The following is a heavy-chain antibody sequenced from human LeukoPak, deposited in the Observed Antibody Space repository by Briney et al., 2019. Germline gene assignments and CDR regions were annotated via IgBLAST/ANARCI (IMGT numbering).Heavy chain of an antibody. V-gene: IGHV4-59*08. Sequence: SETLSLTCSVSGASITSHYWSWIRQPPGKGPECIGYIYNSGSTNYNPSLKSRVTISIDTSKNQFSLRLSSVTAADTAVYYCTRGYNSGWHVYWGQGTLVTVSS. D-gene: IGHD6-19*01. J-gene: IGHJ4*02. CDR1: GASITSHY. CDR3: TRGYNSGWHVY. CDR2: IYNSGST.